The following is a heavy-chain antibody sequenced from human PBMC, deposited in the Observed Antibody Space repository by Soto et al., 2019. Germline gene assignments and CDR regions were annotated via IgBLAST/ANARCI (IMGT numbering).Heavy chain of an antibody. CDR3: VRGKYSGSYFFDY. Sequence: PGGSLRLSCEASGFSFSDDWMHWVRQAPGKGLVWVSSVSSVGSTTDYADSVKGRFTISRDNAKNTLYPQMNSLGAEDTAVYYCVRGKYSGSYFFDYWGQGTLVTVSS. CDR2: VSSVGSTT. V-gene: IGHV3-74*01. D-gene: IGHD1-26*01. CDR1: GFSFSDDW. J-gene: IGHJ4*02.